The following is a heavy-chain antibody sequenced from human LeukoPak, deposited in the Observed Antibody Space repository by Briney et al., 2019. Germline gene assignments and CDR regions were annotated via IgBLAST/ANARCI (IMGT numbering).Heavy chain of an antibody. CDR2: INAGNGNT. D-gene: IGHD3-22*01. CDR3: ARDWGTYYYDSSGFDY. Sequence: GASVKVSCKASGYTSTSYAMHWVRQAPGQRLEWMGWINAGNGNTKYSQKFQGRVTITRDTSASTAYMELSSLRSEDTAVYYCARDWGTYYYDSSGFDYWGQGTLVTVSS. CDR1: GYTSTSYA. J-gene: IGHJ4*02. V-gene: IGHV1-3*01.